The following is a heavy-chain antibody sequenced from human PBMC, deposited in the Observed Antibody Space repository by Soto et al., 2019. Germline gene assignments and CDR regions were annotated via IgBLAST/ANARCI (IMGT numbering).Heavy chain of an antibody. D-gene: IGHD3-3*01. V-gene: IGHV4-61*01. CDR1: GGSVSSGSYY. Sequence: QVQLQESGPGLVKPSETLSLTCTVSGGSVSSGSYYWSWIRQPPGKGLEGIGNIYYSGSTNYNPSLDGRFNISVDMSKDQFSLRLISVTAADTAVYYCARGDTIFGVANTYYYDGMDVWGQGTTVTVAS. CDR2: IYYSGST. CDR3: ARGDTIFGVANTYYYDGMDV. J-gene: IGHJ6*02.